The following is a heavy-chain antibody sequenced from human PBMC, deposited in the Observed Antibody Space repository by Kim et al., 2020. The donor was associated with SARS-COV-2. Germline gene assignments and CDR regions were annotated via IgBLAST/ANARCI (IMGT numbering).Heavy chain of an antibody. D-gene: IGHD2-2*01. Sequence: SNKYYADSAKGRFTISRDNSKNTLYLQMNSLRAEDTAVYYCARGDVVPNYWGQGTLVTVSS. CDR3: ARGDVVPNY. J-gene: IGHJ4*02. CDR2: SNK. V-gene: IGHV3-33*01.